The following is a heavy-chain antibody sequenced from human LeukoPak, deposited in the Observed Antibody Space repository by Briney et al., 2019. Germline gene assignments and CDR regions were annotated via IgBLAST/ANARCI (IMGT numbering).Heavy chain of an antibody. CDR2: ISGSGTGT. V-gene: IGHV3-23*01. J-gene: IGHJ4*02. CDR1: GFTFSTYA. D-gene: IGHD2-15*01. CDR3: ARMHIVVVVAATREATFDY. Sequence: GGSLRLSCAASGFTFSTYAMNWVRQAPGKGLEWVSTISGSGTGTYYADSVKGRFTISRDNSKNTLYLQMNSLRAEDTAVYYCARMHIVVVVAATREATFDYWGQGTLVTVSS.